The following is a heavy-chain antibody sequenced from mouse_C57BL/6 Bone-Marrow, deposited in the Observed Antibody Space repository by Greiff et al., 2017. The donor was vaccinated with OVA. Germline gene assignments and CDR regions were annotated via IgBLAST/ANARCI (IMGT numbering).Heavy chain of an antibody. Sequence: QVQLQQSRPELVKPGASVKISCKASGYSFTSYYIHWVKQRPGQGLEWIGWIYPGSGNTKYNEKFKGKATLTADTSSSTAYMQLSSLTSEDSAVYYCARSGKKGYYAMDYWGQGTSVTVSS. CDR2: IYPGSGNT. V-gene: IGHV1-66*01. D-gene: IGHD2-1*01. CDR1: GYSFTSYY. CDR3: ARSGKKGYYAMDY. J-gene: IGHJ4*01.